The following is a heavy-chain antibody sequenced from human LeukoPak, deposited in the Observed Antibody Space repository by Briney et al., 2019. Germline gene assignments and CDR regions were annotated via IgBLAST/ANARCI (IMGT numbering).Heavy chain of an antibody. V-gene: IGHV1-46*01. CDR1: GYTLTSYY. J-gene: IGHJ4*02. D-gene: IGHD2-21*02. Sequence: ASVKVSCKASGYTLTSYYMHWVRQAPGQGLEWMGIINPSGGSTSYAQKFQGRVTMTRDMSTSTVYMELSSLRSEDTAVYYCARDLGRKGHIVVVTAMISWGQGTLVTVSS. CDR3: ARDLGRKGHIVVVTAMIS. CDR2: INPSGGST.